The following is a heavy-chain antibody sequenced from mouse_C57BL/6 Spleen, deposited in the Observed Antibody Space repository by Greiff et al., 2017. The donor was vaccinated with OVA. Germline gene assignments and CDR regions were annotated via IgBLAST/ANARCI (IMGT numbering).Heavy chain of an antibody. J-gene: IGHJ2*01. CDR1: GYTFTSYW. Sequence: QVQLQQPGAELVKPGASVKLSCKASGYTFTSYWMHWVKQRPGQGLEWIGMIHPNSGSTNYNEKFKSKATLTVDKSSSTAYMQLSSLTSEDSAVYYCARSGMVTTGFDYWGKAPLSQSPQ. CDR2: IHPNSGST. D-gene: IGHD2-2*01. CDR3: ARSGMVTTGFDY. V-gene: IGHV1-64*01.